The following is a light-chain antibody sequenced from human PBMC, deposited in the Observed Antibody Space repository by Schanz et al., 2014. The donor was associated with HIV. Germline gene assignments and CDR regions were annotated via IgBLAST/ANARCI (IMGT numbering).Light chain of an antibody. CDR3: QYFGNSGGT. CDR2: ATS. CDR1: QRLSSNY. V-gene: IGKV3-20*01. J-gene: IGKJ4*01. Sequence: EIVLTQSPGSLSLSPGGRATLSCGASQRLSSNYLAWYRQTPGQAPRLVIYATSTRAAGIPDRFSGTGSGTDFTLTISSLEPEDFAVYYCQYFGNSGGTFGGGTKVEIK.